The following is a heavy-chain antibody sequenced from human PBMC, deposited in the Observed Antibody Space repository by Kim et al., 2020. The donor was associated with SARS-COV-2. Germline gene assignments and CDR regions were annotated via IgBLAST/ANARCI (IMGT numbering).Heavy chain of an antibody. V-gene: IGHV3-23*01. Sequence: YADSVKGRFTVSRDNNKNTLDLQMNSLTAEDTALYSCAKDHQSSGWPTFDYWGQGTQVTVSS. CDR3: AKDHQSSGWPTFDY. D-gene: IGHD6-19*01. J-gene: IGHJ4*02.